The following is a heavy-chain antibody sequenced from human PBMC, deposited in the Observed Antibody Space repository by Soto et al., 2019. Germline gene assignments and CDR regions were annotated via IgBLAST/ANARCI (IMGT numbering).Heavy chain of an antibody. J-gene: IGHJ4*02. Sequence: SETLSLTCTVSGGSISIYYWSLIRQPAGKGLEWIGRIYTSGSTNYNPSLKSRVTMSVDTSKNQFSLKLRSVTAADTAVYYCARDSGEYHVDYWGQGNMVTVSS. CDR2: IYTSGST. V-gene: IGHV4-4*07. CDR1: GGSISIYY. CDR3: ARDSGEYHVDY. D-gene: IGHD4-17*01.